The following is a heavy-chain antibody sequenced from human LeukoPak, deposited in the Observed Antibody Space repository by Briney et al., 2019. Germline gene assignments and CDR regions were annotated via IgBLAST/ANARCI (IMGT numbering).Heavy chain of an antibody. V-gene: IGHV3-74*03. CDR3: ARVGASTGAY. D-gene: IGHD1-26*01. Sequence: GGSLRLSCAASGFTFSSNWMQWVRQAQGQGLVWVSRINSDGSTTTYADSVKGRFTIARDNAKNTLYLQMNCLRPEDTAVYYCARVGASTGAYWGQGTLVTVSS. J-gene: IGHJ4*02. CDR1: GFTFSSNW. CDR2: INSDGSTT.